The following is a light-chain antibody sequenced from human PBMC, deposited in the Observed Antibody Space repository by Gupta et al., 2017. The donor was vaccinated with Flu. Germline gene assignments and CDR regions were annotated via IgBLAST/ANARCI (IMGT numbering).Light chain of an antibody. CDR2: AAS. J-gene: IGKJ1*01. CDR1: QGISSY. V-gene: IGKV1-8*01. CDR3: QQDDSYPNT. Sequence: AIRMTQSPSSFSASTGDRVTITCRASQGISSYLAWYQQKPGKAPKLLIYAASTLQSGVPSRFSGSGSGTDFTLTISCLQSEDFATYYCQQDDSYPNTFGQGTXVEIK.